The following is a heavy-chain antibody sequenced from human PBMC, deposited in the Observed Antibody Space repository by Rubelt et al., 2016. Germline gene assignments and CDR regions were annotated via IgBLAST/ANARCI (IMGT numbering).Heavy chain of an antibody. Sequence: QVQLQESGPGLVKPSETLSLTCTVSGDSISTYSWNWLRQSPGKGLEWIGRIYDTGRTNYNPSLKSRVTISVDRSKNQLSLKLSAVAAADTAIYDCARGVVERVAIGADNWLDPWGQGTLVTVSS. J-gene: IGHJ5*02. V-gene: IGHV4-59*08. CDR2: IYDTGRT. D-gene: IGHD5-24*01. CDR1: GDSISTYS. CDR3: ARGVVERVAIGADNWLDP.